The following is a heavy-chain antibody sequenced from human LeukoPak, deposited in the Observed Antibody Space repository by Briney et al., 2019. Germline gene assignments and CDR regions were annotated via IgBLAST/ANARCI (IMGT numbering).Heavy chain of an antibody. CDR3: AKGGDGYSSIDFDY. CDR2: IRYDGSNK. V-gene: IGHV3-30*02. CDR1: GFTFSSYG. Sequence: AGSLRLSCAASGFTFSSYGMHWVRQAPGKGLEWVAFIRYDGSNKYYADSVKGRFTISRDNSKNTLYLQMNSLRAEDTAVYYCAKGGDGYSSIDFDYWGQGTLVTVSS. J-gene: IGHJ4*02. D-gene: IGHD5-24*01.